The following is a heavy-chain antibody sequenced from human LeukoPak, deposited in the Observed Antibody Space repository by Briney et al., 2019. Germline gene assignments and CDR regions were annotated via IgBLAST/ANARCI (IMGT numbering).Heavy chain of an antibody. CDR3: AKDYAVGSIDY. J-gene: IGHJ4*02. CDR1: GFTFSSYG. V-gene: IGHV3-23*01. Sequence: GGSLRLSCAASGFTFSSYGMSWVRQAPGKGLEWVSAISGSGGSTYYADSVKGRFTISGDNSKNTLYLQMNSLRAEDTAVYYCAKDYAVGSIDYWGQGTLVTVSS. CDR2: ISGSGGST. D-gene: IGHD3-16*01.